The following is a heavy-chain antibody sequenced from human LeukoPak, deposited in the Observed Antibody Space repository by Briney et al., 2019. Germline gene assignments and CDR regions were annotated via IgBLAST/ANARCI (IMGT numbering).Heavy chain of an antibody. J-gene: IGHJ5*02. CDR1: GGSISSYS. CDR2: IYTSGST. Sequence: PSETLSLTCTVSGGSISSYSWSWIRQPAGKGLEWIGRIYTSGSTNYNPSLKSRVTMSVDTSKNQFSLKLSSVSTADTAVYYCARGPVQLNGFDPWGQGTLVTVSS. CDR3: ARGPVQLNGFDP. V-gene: IGHV4-4*07. D-gene: IGHD5-18*01.